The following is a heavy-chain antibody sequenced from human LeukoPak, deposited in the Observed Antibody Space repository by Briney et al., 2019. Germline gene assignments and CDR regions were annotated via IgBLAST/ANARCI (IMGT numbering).Heavy chain of an antibody. V-gene: IGHV3-30*14. Sequence: GGSLRLSCAASGFTFSSYAMHWVRQAPGKGLEWVAVISYDGSNKYYADSVKGRFTISRDNSKNTLFLQMNRLRAEDTAVYYCARDPMFGELSPDYWGQGTLVTVSS. CDR3: ARDPMFGELSPDY. D-gene: IGHD3-10*02. CDR2: ISYDGSNK. CDR1: GFTFSSYA. J-gene: IGHJ4*02.